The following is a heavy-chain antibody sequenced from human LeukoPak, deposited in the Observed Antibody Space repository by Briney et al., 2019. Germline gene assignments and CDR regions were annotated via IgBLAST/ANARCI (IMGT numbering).Heavy chain of an antibody. CDR3: AREGRYRYGYNEYHLYMDI. CDR2: IYYDGST. V-gene: IGHV4-61*05. CDR1: GGSISSSSYY. J-gene: IGHJ6*03. Sequence: SETLSLTCTVSGGSISSSSYYWGWIRQPPGKGLEWIGYIYYDGSTNYNPSLRGRVTISVDTPKNQFSLKLSSVTAAETAVYYCAREGRYRYGYNEYHLYMDIWGKGTTVTVSS. D-gene: IGHD5-18*01.